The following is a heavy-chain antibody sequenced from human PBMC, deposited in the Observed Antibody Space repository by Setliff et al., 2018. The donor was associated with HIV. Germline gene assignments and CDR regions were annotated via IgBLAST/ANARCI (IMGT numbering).Heavy chain of an antibody. CDR3: ARRPYYDSWSGHQAFDI. CDR1: GYSFTTYW. Sequence: GESLKISCKGSGYSFTTYWIGWVRQMPGKGLEWMGIIYPYDSDTRYSPSLQGQVIISADKSISTAYVQWSGLKASDTAMYYCARRPYYDSWSGHQAFDIWGQGTMVTVSS. V-gene: IGHV5-51*06. CDR2: IYPYDSDT. J-gene: IGHJ3*02. D-gene: IGHD3-3*01.